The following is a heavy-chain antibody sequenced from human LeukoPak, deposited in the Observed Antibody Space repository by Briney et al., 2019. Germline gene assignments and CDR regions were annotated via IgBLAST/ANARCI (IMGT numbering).Heavy chain of an antibody. Sequence: GGSLRLSCAASGFTFSSYGMNWVRQTPGKGLEWVAFIRSDGRDKYYTDSVKGRFTISRDNSKSTLDLQMNSLRAEDTAVYYCARDRAYGDYGLDYWGQGTLVTVSS. CDR3: ARDRAYGDYGLDY. CDR2: IRSDGRDK. V-gene: IGHV3-30*02. CDR1: GFTFSSYG. J-gene: IGHJ4*02. D-gene: IGHD4-17*01.